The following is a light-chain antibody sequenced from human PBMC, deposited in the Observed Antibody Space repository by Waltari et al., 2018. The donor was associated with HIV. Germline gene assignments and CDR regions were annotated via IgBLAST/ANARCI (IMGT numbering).Light chain of an antibody. J-gene: IGKJ4*01. CDR3: QQSYSTPPLT. V-gene: IGKV1-NL1*01. Sequence: DVQMTQSPSPLSASVGDRVTITCRASQDISNSLAWYQQKPGKAPKLLVYTASRLASGVPSRFSGSGSATDFTLTISSLQPEDFATYFCQQSYSTPPLTFGGGTKVQI. CDR1: QDISNS. CDR2: TAS.